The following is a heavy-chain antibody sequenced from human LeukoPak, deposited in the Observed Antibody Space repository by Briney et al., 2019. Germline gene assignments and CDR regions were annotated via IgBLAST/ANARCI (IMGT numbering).Heavy chain of an antibody. V-gene: IGHV3-23*01. CDR2: ISSSGGST. J-gene: IGHJ4*02. Sequence: PGGSLRLSCAASGFTFSSYAMSWVRQAPGKGLEWVSAISSSGGSTHYADSVKGRSTISRDNSKNTLYLQMNSLRAEDTAVYYCAKRRDQSSDGAFDYWGQGTLVTVSS. CDR1: GFTFSSYA. CDR3: AKRRDQSSDGAFDY. D-gene: IGHD6-19*01.